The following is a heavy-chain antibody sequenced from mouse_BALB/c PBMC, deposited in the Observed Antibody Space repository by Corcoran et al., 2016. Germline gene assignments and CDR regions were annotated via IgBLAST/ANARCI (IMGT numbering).Heavy chain of an antibody. CDR3: ASDPSWFAY. CDR2: INTYTGEP. CDR1: GYTFTNYG. V-gene: IGHV9-3-1*01. J-gene: IGHJ3*01. Sequence: QIQKVQSGPELKKPGGTVKISCKASGYTFTNYGMNWVKQAPGKGLKWMGWINTYTGEPTYADDFKGRFAFSLETSASTAYLQINNLKNEDTATYFCASDPSWFAYWGQGTLVTVSA.